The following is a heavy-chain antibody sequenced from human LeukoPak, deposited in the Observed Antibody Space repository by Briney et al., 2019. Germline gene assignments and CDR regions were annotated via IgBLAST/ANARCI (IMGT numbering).Heavy chain of an antibody. CDR2: IFTDDSDN. Sequence: GESLKISCRFSGFDFTRYWIGWVRLMPGKGLEWVGIIFTDDSDNRYSPSCQGPVPLSADKSQDTANLPFKNLKASDTARYHSARARQSGSYVVFARWGPGTLVSVSS. J-gene: IGHJ4*02. V-gene: IGHV5-51*01. CDR1: GFDFTRYW. CDR3: ARARQSGSYVVFAR. D-gene: IGHD3-16*01.